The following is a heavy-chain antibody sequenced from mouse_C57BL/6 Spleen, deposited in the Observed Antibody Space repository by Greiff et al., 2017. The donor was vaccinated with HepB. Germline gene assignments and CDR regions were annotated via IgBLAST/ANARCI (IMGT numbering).Heavy chain of an antibody. D-gene: IGHD2-4*01. V-gene: IGHV1-62-2*01. J-gene: IGHJ3*01. CDR1: GYTFTEYT. CDR2: FYPGSGSI. Sequence: VQLQQSGAELVKPGASVKLSCKASGYTFTEYTIHRVKQRSGQGLEWIGWFYPGSGSIKYNEKFKDKATLTADKSSSTVYMELSRLTSEDSAVYFCARHEVDYYDYDRGFAYWGQGTLVTVSA. CDR3: ARHEVDYYDYDRGFAY.